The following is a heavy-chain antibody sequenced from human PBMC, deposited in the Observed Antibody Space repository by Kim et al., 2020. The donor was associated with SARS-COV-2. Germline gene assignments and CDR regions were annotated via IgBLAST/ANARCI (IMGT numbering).Heavy chain of an antibody. Sequence: ASVKVSCKVSGYTLTELAIHWVRQTPGKGLEWMGGFDPENGEISYAQKFQGRVTMTGDSSTDTAFMELSSLRSDDTAVYYCATSDTSYNWFDPWGHGPLV. V-gene: IGHV1-24*01. CDR2: FDPENGEI. CDR3: ATSDTSYNWFDP. J-gene: IGHJ5*02. CDR1: GYTLTELA.